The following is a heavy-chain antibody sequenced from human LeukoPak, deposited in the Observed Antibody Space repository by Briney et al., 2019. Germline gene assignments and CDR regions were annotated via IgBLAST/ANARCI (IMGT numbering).Heavy chain of an antibody. V-gene: IGHV1-2*02. CDR1: GYGFTGVY. J-gene: IGHJ4*02. D-gene: IGHD2-21*02. Sequence: ASVKVSCKASGYGFTGVYLHSVRQAPGQELEWMGGINTNSGDANYGQKFQGRVTMTRATSISTAYMELSCLRPPDTALYYCARETTVTAMENWGQGALLTVSS. CDR3: ARETTVTAMEN. CDR2: INTNSGDA.